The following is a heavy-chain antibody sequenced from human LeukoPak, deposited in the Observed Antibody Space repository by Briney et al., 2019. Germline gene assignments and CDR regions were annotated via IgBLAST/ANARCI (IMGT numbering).Heavy chain of an antibody. CDR1: GYTFTGYY. CDR3: ASQAAYRDLGY. V-gene: IGHV1-2*02. CDR2: INPNSGGT. J-gene: IGHJ4*02. D-gene: IGHD1-26*01. Sequence: GASVKVSCKASGYTFTGYYIHWVRQAPGQGLEWRGWINPNSGGTNYAQKFQSRVTMPRDTSISTAYMELSRLRSDDTAVYYSASQAAYRDLGYGGQGTLVTVSS.